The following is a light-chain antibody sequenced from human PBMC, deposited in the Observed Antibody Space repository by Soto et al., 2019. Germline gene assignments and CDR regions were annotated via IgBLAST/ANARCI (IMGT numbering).Light chain of an antibody. J-gene: IGKJ2*01. Sequence: EIVLTQSPSTLSLSPGERATLSCRASQSVSSYLALYQQKPGQAPRLLIYDASNRATGIPARFSGSGSGTDFTLTISSLETEDFAVYYCQQRSNWPYTFGQGTKLEIK. CDR3: QQRSNWPYT. CDR1: QSVSSY. V-gene: IGKV3-11*01. CDR2: DAS.